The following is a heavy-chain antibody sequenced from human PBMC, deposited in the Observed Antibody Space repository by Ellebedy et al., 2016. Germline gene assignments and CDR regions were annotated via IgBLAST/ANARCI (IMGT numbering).Heavy chain of an antibody. J-gene: IGHJ6*02. V-gene: IGHV3-11*06. D-gene: IGHD2-15*01. CDR1: GFTFSDYY. Sequence: GGSLRLXXAASGFTFSDYYMSWIRQAPGKGLEWVSYISSSSSYTNYADSVKGRFTISRDNAKNSLYLQMNSLRAEDTAVYYCARELVGSMDVWGQGTTVTVSS. CDR3: ARELVGSMDV. CDR2: ISSSSSYT.